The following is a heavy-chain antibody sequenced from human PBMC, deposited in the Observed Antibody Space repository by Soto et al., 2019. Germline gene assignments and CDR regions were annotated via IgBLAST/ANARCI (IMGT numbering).Heavy chain of an antibody. CDR2: IYYSGST. J-gene: IGHJ4*02. CDR1: GGSISSSSYY. D-gene: IGHD3-3*01. CDR3: ARTPGVLRFLEWFLFDY. Sequence: SETLSLTCTVSGGSISSSSYYWGWIRQPPGKGLEWIGSIYYSGSTYYNPSLKSRVTISVDTSKHQFSLKLSSVTAADTAVYYCARTPGVLRFLEWFLFDYWGQGTLVTVSS. V-gene: IGHV4-39*01.